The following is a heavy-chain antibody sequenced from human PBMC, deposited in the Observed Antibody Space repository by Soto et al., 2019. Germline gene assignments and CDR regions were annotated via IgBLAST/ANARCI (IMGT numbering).Heavy chain of an antibody. CDR3: SRFPPLIKYSSSSETYYYYYGMDV. Sequence: ASVKVSCKASGYTFTGYYMHWVRQAPGQGLEWMGWINPNSGGTNYAQKFQGRVTMTRDTSISTAYMELRRLRSDDTAVYYCSRFPPLIKYSSSSETYYYYYGMDVWGQGTTVTVSS. J-gene: IGHJ6*02. CDR1: GYTFTGYY. V-gene: IGHV1-2*02. CDR2: INPNSGGT. D-gene: IGHD6-6*01.